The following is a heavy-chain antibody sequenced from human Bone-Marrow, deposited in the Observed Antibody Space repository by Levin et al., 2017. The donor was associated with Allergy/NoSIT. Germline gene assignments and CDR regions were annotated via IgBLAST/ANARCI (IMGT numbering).Heavy chain of an antibody. V-gene: IGHV3-23*01. Sequence: PAGGSLRLSCAASGFTFSSYAMSWVRQAPGKGLEWVSAISGSGGSTYYADSVKGRFTISRDNSKNTLYLQMNSLRAEDTAVYYCATQPPYSGYDLSWFDPWGQGTLVTVSS. CDR2: ISGSGGST. D-gene: IGHD5-12*01. J-gene: IGHJ5*02. CDR1: GFTFSSYA. CDR3: ATQPPYSGYDLSWFDP.